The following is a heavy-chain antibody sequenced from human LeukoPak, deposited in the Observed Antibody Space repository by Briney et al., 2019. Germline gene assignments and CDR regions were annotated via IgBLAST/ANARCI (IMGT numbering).Heavy chain of an antibody. Sequence: GGSLRLSCAASGFTFSSYAMHWVRQAPGKGLEWVAVISYDGSNKYYADSVKGRFTISRDNSKNTLYLQMNSLRAEDTAVYYCARDDITIFGVDQYFQHWGQGTLVTVSS. V-gene: IGHV3-30-3*01. D-gene: IGHD3-3*01. J-gene: IGHJ1*01. CDR1: GFTFSSYA. CDR3: ARDDITIFGVDQYFQH. CDR2: ISYDGSNK.